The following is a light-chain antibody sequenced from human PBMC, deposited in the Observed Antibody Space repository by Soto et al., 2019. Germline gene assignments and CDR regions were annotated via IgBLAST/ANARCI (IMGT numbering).Light chain of an antibody. Sequence: EIVLMQSPGTLSLSPGERATLSCRASESVDSRYLAWYQQKPGQAPRLLIYGTSSRATGIPDTFSGGGSGTDFNLTISRLEPEDFAIYYCHYYDYLPPFTFGPGTKVDIK. V-gene: IGKV3-20*01. J-gene: IGKJ3*01. CDR2: GTS. CDR3: HYYDYLPPFT. CDR1: ESVDSRY.